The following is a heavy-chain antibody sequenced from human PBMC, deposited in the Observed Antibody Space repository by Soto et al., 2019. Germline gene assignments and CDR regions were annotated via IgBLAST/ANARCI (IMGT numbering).Heavy chain of an antibody. CDR2: IYWNDDK. D-gene: IGHD3-3*01. Sequence: QITLKESGPTLVKPTQTLTLTCTFSGFSLSTSGVGVGWIRQPPGKALEWLALIYWNDDKRYSPSLKSRLTITQDTSKNQVVLTMTNMDPVDTATYYCAHITPYYDFWSGYGWFDPWGQGTLVTVSS. CDR3: AHITPYYDFWSGYGWFDP. CDR1: GFSLSTSGVG. V-gene: IGHV2-5*01. J-gene: IGHJ5*02.